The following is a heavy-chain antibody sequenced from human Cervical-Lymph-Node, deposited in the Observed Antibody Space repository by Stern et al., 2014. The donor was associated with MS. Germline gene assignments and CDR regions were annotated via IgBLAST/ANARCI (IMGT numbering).Heavy chain of an antibody. Sequence: QVQLQESGPGLVKPSGTLSLTCAVSGGSISSGYWWSWVRQPPGKGLEWIGEIYHSGSTNYNPSLKSRVTISVDTSKNHFSLKMNSVNAADTAVYYCARNGGNYAFDYWGQGTQVAVSS. CDR1: GGSISSGYW. CDR2: IYHSGST. J-gene: IGHJ4*02. CDR3: ARNGGNYAFDY. V-gene: IGHV4-4*02. D-gene: IGHD4-23*01.